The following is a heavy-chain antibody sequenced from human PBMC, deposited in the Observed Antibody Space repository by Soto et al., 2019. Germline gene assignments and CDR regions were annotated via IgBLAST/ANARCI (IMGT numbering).Heavy chain of an antibody. Sequence: PSETLSLTCAVSGYSISSGYYWNWIRQSPGKGLEWIGCVYYNGITFTNPSLKSRVTMTVDTSKNYFSLRLTSVTAADAATYFCARGGTGTLDYWGQVTLVTVSS. V-gene: IGHV4-38-2*01. CDR2: VYYNGIT. CDR1: GYSISSGYY. D-gene: IGHD1-1*01. CDR3: ARGGTGTLDY. J-gene: IGHJ4*02.